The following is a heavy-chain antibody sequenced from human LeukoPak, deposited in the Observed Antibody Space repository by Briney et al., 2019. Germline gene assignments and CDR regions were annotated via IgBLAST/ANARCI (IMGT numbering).Heavy chain of an antibody. D-gene: IGHD1-26*01. CDR1: GLTFTTSA. V-gene: IGHV1-58*02. J-gene: IGHJ4*02. CDR3: AAVQVGANYYFDY. CDR2: IVVGSGNT. Sequence: GASVKVSCKASGLTFTTSAKQWVRQARGQRLEWIGWIVVGSGNTNYAQKFQERVTITRDMSTSRAYMELSSLRSEDTAVYYCAAVQVGANYYFDYWGQGTLVTVSS.